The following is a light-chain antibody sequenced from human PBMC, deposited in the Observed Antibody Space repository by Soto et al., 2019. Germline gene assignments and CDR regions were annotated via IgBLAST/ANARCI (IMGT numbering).Light chain of an antibody. J-gene: IGKJ5*01. CDR1: QSISRN. CDR3: QQSYTTASIT. CDR2: AAS. Sequence: DIQMTQSPSSLSASVGDRVTITCRASQSISRNLNWYQHKPGKAPKLLIYAASGLQNGGPSRFSGGGSGTEFTLIIRSLQPEDFGTYYCQQSYTTASITFGQGKRLEIK. V-gene: IGKV1-39*01.